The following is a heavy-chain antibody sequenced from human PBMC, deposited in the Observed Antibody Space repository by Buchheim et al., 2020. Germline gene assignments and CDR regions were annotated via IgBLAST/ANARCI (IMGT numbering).Heavy chain of an antibody. D-gene: IGHD1-14*01. CDR3: ARGISGLDV. Sequence: EVLLLESGGGLVQPGESLRLACAASGFTFSNNGMTWVRQAPGQGLEWVSGIGAGGGSTYYADSVKGRFTIPRDNSRNTLYLQMNSLGAEDTAVYYCARGISGLDVWGKGTT. J-gene: IGHJ6*04. CDR2: IGAGGGST. V-gene: IGHV3-23*01. CDR1: GFTFSNNG.